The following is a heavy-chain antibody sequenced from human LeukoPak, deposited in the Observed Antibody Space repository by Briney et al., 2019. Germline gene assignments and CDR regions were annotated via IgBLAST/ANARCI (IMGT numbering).Heavy chain of an antibody. Sequence: KPGGSLRLSCAASGFTFSSYSMNWVRQAPGKGLEWVSSISSSSSYIYYADSVKGRFTISRDNAKNSLYLQMNSLRAEDTAVYYCARKPAGYYYYYMDVWGKGTTVTISS. J-gene: IGHJ6*03. D-gene: IGHD1-14*01. CDR2: ISSSSSYI. V-gene: IGHV3-21*01. CDR3: ARKPAGYYYYYMDV. CDR1: GFTFSSYS.